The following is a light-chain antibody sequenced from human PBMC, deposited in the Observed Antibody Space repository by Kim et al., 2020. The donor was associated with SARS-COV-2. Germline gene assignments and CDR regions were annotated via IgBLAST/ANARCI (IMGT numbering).Light chain of an antibody. Sequence: SPGERATLACRASQWVSSSYLAWYQQKPGQAPRLLIYGASSRATGIPDRFSGSGSGTDFALTISRLEPEDFAVYYCQQYGNSPWTFGQGTKVDIK. CDR1: QWVSSSY. CDR2: GAS. J-gene: IGKJ1*01. V-gene: IGKV3-20*01. CDR3: QQYGNSPWT.